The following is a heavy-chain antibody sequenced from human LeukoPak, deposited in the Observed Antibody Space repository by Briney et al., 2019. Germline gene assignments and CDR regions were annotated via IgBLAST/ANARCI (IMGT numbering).Heavy chain of an antibody. CDR1: GYTFTSYY. V-gene: IGHV1-46*01. Sequence: ASVKVSCKASGYTFTSYYMHWVRQAPGQGLEWVGIINPSGGSTSYAQKFQGRVTMTRDTSTSTAYMELSSLRSEDTAVYYCARDRPGTMIVVGPLDYWGQGTLVTVSS. J-gene: IGHJ4*02. CDR2: INPSGGST. CDR3: ARDRPGTMIVVGPLDY. D-gene: IGHD3-22*01.